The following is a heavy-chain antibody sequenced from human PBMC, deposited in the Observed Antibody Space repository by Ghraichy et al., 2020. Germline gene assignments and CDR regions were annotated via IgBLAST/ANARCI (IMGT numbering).Heavy chain of an antibody. Sequence: SETLSLTCAVYGGSFSGYYWSWIRQPPGKGLEWIGEINHSGSTNYNPSLKSRVTISVDTSKNQFSLKLSSVTAADTAVYYCALWLPNSIYFDYWGQGTLVTVSS. V-gene: IGHV4-34*01. J-gene: IGHJ4*02. CDR1: GGSFSGYY. D-gene: IGHD5-24*01. CDR2: INHSGST. CDR3: ALWLPNSIYFDY.